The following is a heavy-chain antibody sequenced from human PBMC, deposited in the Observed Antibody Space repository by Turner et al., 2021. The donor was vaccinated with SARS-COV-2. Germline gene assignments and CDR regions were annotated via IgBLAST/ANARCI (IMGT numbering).Heavy chain of an antibody. V-gene: IGHV3-7*03. Sequence: EVQLVESGGGLVQPGGSLRLSCAASGFTFSSYWMRRVRQAPGKGLGWVANIKQDGSEKYYVDSVKGRFTISRDNAKNSLYLQMNSLRAEDKAVYYCARLHTSSWYFDYWGQGTLVTVSS. CDR3: ARLHTSSWYFDY. CDR1: GFTFSSYW. CDR2: IKQDGSEK. J-gene: IGHJ4*02. D-gene: IGHD6-13*01.